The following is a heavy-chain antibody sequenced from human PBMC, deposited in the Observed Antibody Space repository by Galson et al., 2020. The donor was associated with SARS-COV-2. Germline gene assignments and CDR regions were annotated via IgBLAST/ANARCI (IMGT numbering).Heavy chain of an antibody. CDR1: GFSFSDYW. Sequence: GESLKISCAASGFSFSDYWMHWVRQAPGKGLVWVSRINTYGNSTNYADSERGRFTVSRDNAKNMLYLQMNSLRAEDTAVYYCVRHSSGDYWGQGTLVTVSS. CDR2: INTYGNST. J-gene: IGHJ4*02. CDR3: VRHSSGDY. V-gene: IGHV3-74*01. D-gene: IGHD3-22*01.